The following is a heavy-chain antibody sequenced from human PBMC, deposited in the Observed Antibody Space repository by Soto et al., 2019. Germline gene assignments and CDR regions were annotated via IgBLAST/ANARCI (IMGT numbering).Heavy chain of an antibody. CDR3: ARDLRATFRYSGMDV. J-gene: IGHJ6*02. Sequence: VSVKVSSKASGKAFTVYNLLGGRPAHVQGLEWMGWINPNSGGTNYAQKFQGRVTMTRDTSISTAYMELSRLRSDDTAVYDCARDLRATFRYSGMDVWGQGTKVPVS. CDR2: INPNSGGT. CDR1: GKAFTVYN. D-gene: IGHD5-12*01. V-gene: IGHV1-2*02.